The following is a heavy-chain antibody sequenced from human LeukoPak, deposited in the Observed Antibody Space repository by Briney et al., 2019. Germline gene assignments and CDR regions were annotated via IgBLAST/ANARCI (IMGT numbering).Heavy chain of an antibody. CDR3: AREIAPYCTNGVCYIFDY. CDR1: GFTFTGYY. J-gene: IGHJ4*02. D-gene: IGHD2-8*01. CDR2: INPNSGGT. Sequence: ASVKVSCRASGFTFTGYYMHWVRQAPGQGLEWMGWINPNSGGTNFAQKFQGRVTMTTDTSTSTAYMELRSLRSDDTAVYYCAREIAPYCTNGVCYIFDYWGQGTLVTVSS. V-gene: IGHV1-2*02.